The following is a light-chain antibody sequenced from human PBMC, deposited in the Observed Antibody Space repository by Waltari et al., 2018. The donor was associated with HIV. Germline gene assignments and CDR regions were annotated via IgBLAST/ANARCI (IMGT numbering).Light chain of an antibody. Sequence: EIVLTQTPATLSLSPGERATLSCRASQSVSSYLAWYQQKPGQAPRLLIYDASNRATGIPARFSGRGSGKDFTLTISSLEPEDFAVYYCQQRTNWPRLTFGGGTKVEIK. CDR2: DAS. J-gene: IGKJ4*01. CDR3: QQRTNWPRLT. V-gene: IGKV3-11*01. CDR1: QSVSSY.